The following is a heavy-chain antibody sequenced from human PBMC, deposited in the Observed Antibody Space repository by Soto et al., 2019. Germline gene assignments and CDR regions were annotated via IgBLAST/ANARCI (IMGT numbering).Heavy chain of an antibody. CDR1: GFTFSSYG. Sequence: GGSLRLSCAASGFTFSSYGMHWVRQAPGKGLEWVAVISYDGSNKYYADSVKGRFTISRDNSKNTLYLQMNSLRAEDTAVYYCAKGVYDGHYYYYGMDVWGQGTTVTVSS. V-gene: IGHV3-30*18. CDR2: ISYDGSNK. CDR3: AKGVYDGHYYYYGMDV. D-gene: IGHD2-8*01. J-gene: IGHJ6*02.